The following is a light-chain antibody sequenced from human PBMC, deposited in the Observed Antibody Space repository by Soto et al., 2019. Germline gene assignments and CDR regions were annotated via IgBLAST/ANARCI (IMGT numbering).Light chain of an antibody. CDR1: QSISSS. CDR2: AAS. CDR3: QQYNSFPWT. J-gene: IGKJ1*01. Sequence: DIQMTQSPSSLSASVGDSVTITCRASQSISSSLNWYQQKPGKAPRLLIYAASTLQSGVPSGFSGSGSGTDFALTISSLQPENFATYYCQQYNSFPWTFGLGTKVDIK. V-gene: IGKV1-39*01.